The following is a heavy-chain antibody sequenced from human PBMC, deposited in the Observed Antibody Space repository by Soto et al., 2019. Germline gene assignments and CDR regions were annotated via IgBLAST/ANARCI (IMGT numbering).Heavy chain of an antibody. CDR1: GFSFSAYC. V-gene: IGHV3-7*01. CDR3: TRGGWSCESYGSFDF. D-gene: IGHD1-26*01. CDR2: RNQDGSER. J-gene: IGHJ4*02. Sequence: EVQLVESGGGLVRPGGSLRLSCAASGFSFSAYCFTWGRQTPGKGLEWVANRNQDGSERYYVDSVKGRFTMSRDNAGKSLYLQMNNLRAEDTAVYYCTRGGWSCESYGSFDFWGQGPLVTVSS.